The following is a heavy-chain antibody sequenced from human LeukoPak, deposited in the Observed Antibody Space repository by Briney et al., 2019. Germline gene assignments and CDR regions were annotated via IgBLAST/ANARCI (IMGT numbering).Heavy chain of an antibody. J-gene: IGHJ3*02. V-gene: IGHV3-33*01. CDR2: IWYDGSNK. CDR1: GFTFSSYG. CDR3: ARQMTPDAFDI. D-gene: IGHD2-15*01. Sequence: PGRPLRLSCAASGFTFSSYGMHWVRQAPGKGLEGVAVIWYDGSNKYYADSVKGRFTISRDNSKNTLYLQMNSLRAEDTAVYYCARQMTPDAFDIWGQGTMVTVSS.